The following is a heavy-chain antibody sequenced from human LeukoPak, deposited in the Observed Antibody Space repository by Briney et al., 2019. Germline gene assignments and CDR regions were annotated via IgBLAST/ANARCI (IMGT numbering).Heavy chain of an antibody. CDR1: GFTFSGYA. Sequence: TGGSLRLSCGPSGFTFSGYAMSWVRQAPGRGREWLSTFSGNGGTTYYTVSVKGRFTISRDNSKDTLYLQLNSLRAEDTAVYYCAKMSTWSKYFFDYWGQGTLLTVSS. CDR3: AKMSTWSKYFFDY. J-gene: IGHJ4*02. D-gene: IGHD2-2*01. CDR2: FSGNGGTT. V-gene: IGHV3-23*01.